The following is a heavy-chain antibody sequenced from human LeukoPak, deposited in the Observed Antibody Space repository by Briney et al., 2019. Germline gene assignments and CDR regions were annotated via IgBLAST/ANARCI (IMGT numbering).Heavy chain of an antibody. CDR2: IYYSGST. J-gene: IGHJ4*02. V-gene: IGHV4-39*01. CDR3: ARRVYQEPLDY. D-gene: IGHD2-2*01. CDR1: GGSITNSTYY. Sequence: SETLSLPCTGSGGSITNSTYYWGWIRQPPGKGLECIGSIYYSGSTYYNPSLKSRVTISVDTSKNQFSLKLSSVTAADTAVYYCARRVYQEPLDYWGQGTLVTVSS.